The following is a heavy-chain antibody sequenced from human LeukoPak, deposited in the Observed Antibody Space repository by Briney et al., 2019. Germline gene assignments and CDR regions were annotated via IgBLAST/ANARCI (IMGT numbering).Heavy chain of an antibody. Sequence: QAGGSLRLSCAASGFTFSSYAMSWVRQAPGKGLEWVSAISGSGGSTYYADSVKGRFTISRDNSKNTLYLQMNSLRAEDTAVYYCARDRRGFYAFDIWGQGTMVTVSS. CDR2: ISGSGGST. CDR1: GFTFSSYA. V-gene: IGHV3-23*01. D-gene: IGHD5-12*01. CDR3: ARDRRGFYAFDI. J-gene: IGHJ3*02.